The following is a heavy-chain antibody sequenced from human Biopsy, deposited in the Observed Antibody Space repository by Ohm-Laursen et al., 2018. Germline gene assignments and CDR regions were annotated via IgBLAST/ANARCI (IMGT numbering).Heavy chain of an antibody. D-gene: IGHD1-1*01. V-gene: IGHV1-8*01. Sequence: PAVYVSCKASGYTFTDYDIIWVRQATGQGPEWMGWMNPKSGKTGYEQKFRGRVTMTSDTSISTAYMELSSLGSEDTAAYYCARAVRTQLVSEYWGQGTLVTVSS. CDR1: GYTFTDYD. CDR2: MNPKSGKT. J-gene: IGHJ4*02. CDR3: ARAVRTQLVSEY.